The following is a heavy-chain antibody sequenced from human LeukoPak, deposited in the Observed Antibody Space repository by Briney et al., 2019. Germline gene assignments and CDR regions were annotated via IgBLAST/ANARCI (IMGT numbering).Heavy chain of an antibody. V-gene: IGHV3-7*01. D-gene: IGHD6-6*01. Sequence: GGSLRLSCTASGFTFNTYWMTWVRQAPGKGLEWVANIKQDGSEKYYVDSVKGRFTISRDNAKNSLFLQMNSLRAEDTAVYYCARDQGLAARRAEYFDYWGQGTLVTVPS. CDR1: GFTFNTYW. J-gene: IGHJ4*02. CDR3: ARDQGLAARRAEYFDY. CDR2: IKQDGSEK.